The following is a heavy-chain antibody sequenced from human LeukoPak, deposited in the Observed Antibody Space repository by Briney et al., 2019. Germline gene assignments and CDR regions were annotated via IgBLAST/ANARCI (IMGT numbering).Heavy chain of an antibody. J-gene: IGHJ3*02. CDR3: ASNMITFGGVIVTDAFDI. V-gene: IGHV4-4*07. CDR1: GDSISSYY. D-gene: IGHD3-16*02. CDR2: IYTSGST. Sequence: PSETLSLTCTVSGDSISSYYWSWLRQPAGKGLEWIGRIYTSGSTNFNPSLKSRVTMSVDTSKNQFSLKLSSVPAADTAVYYCASNMITFGGVIVTDAFDIWGQGTMVTVSS.